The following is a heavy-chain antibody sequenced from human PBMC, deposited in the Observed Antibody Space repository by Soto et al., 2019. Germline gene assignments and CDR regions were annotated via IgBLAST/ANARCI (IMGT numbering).Heavy chain of an antibody. CDR2: IKQDGSEK. CDR3: VRVSRRDGYLF. Sequence: GESLRLSCAASGFTFSSYWMSWVLQAPGKGLEWVANIKQDGSEKYYVDSVKGRFTISRDNAKNSLYLQMNSLRAEDTAVYYCVRVSRRDGYLFGGQGTLVTVSS. J-gene: IGHJ4*02. D-gene: IGHD5-12*01. CDR1: GFTFSSYW. V-gene: IGHV3-7*01.